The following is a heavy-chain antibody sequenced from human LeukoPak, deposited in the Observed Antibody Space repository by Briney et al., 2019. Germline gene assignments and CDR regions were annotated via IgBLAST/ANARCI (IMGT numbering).Heavy chain of an antibody. CDR1: GYTFTNNW. CDR2: ISPTGGST. V-gene: IGHV1-46*01. J-gene: IGHJ6*03. CDR3: ARDRGGIYYYYYMDV. D-gene: IGHD3-10*01. Sequence: ASVKVSCKAFGYTFTNNWMHWVRQAPGQGPEWMGLISPTGGSTAYAQKFQGRVTLTRDMSTSTDYLELRSLRSDDTAVYYCARDRGGIYYYYYMDVWGKGTTVTISS.